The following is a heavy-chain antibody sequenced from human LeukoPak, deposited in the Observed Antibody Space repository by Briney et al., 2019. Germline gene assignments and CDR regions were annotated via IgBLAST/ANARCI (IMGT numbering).Heavy chain of an antibody. CDR2: IYYSGST. V-gene: IGHV4-31*03. J-gene: IGHJ4*02. D-gene: IGHD3-3*01. CDR1: GGSISSGGYY. Sequence: SETLSLTCTVSGGSISSGGYYWSWIRQHPGKGLEWIGYIYYSGSTYYNPSLKSRVTISVGTSKNQFSLKLSSVTAADTAVYYCASLRFLEWLLYDYWGQGTLVTVSS. CDR3: ASLRFLEWLLYDY.